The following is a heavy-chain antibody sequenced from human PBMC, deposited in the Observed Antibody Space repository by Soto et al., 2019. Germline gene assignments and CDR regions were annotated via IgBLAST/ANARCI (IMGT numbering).Heavy chain of an antibody. V-gene: IGHV5-51*04. J-gene: IGHJ3*02. CDR1: GYSFTSYW. CDR2: IYPGDSDT. CDR3: ARVTSYYYDSSGYYGCACDI. Sequence: GESLKIPCKGSGYSFTSYWIGWVRQMPGKGLVWMGSIYPGDSDTGYSPSFQGQVTISADKPISTAYLQWSSLKASDTAMYYCARVTSYYYDSSGYYGCACDIWGQGTMVTVSS. D-gene: IGHD3-22*01.